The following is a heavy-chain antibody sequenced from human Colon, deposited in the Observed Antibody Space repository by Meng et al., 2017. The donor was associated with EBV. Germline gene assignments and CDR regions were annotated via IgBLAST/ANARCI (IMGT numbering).Heavy chain of an antibody. V-gene: IGHV4-30-4*01. J-gene: IGHJ4*02. D-gene: IGHD3-22*01. CDR1: GESSSSTHYY. CDR2: IYYSGSR. CDR3: ARVTGKIYYDGSGYPEAFDY. Sequence: QWQLEESWPGAVKPPHTLSLSCTVSGESSSSTHYYWSWVRQPPGKGLEWTGYIYYSGSRYYNPSLKSRVTISVDTSKNKFSLKLSSVTAADTAVYYCARVTGKIYYDGSGYPEAFDYWGQGTLVTVSS.